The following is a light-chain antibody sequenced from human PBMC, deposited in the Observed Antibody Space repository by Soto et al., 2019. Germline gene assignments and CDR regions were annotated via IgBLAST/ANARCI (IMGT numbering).Light chain of an antibody. V-gene: IGKV3-20*01. CDR2: GAS. CDR3: QHYGNSPFT. J-gene: IGKJ3*01. CDR1: QSVSSTY. Sequence: LSPAPGSLSLSPGARASLSGRASQSVSSTYLGWYQKKPGQPPRLLIYGASSRATGIPDRFSGSGSGTDFTLTISRLAPEDFAVYYCQHYGNSPFTFGPGTKVDIK.